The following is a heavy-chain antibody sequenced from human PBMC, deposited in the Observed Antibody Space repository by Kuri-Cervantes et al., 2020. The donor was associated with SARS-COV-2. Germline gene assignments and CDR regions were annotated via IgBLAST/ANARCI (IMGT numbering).Heavy chain of an antibody. V-gene: IGHV3-7*03. CDR2: IKQDGSEE. CDR3: AREDSGTNDAFDF. J-gene: IGHJ3*01. D-gene: IGHD3-10*01. CDR1: GFIFSGYC. Sequence: LSLTCAASGFIFSGYCMTWVRQAPGKGLEWVANIKQDGSEEYYVDSVKGRFTISRDNAKNSLYLQMNSLRAEDTAVYYCAREDSGTNDAFDFWGQGATVTVPS.